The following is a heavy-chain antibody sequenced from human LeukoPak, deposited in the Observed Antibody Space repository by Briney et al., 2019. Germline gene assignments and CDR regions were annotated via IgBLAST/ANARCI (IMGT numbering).Heavy chain of an antibody. CDR1: GFTVSSNY. CDR2: IYSGGST. Sequence: PGGSLRLSCAASGFTVSSNYMSWVRQAPGKGLEWVSVIYSGGSTYYADSVKGRFTISRDNSKNTLYLQMNSLRAEDTAVYYCARLSGDGYNYVGDAFDIWGQGTMVTVSS. CDR3: ARLSGDGYNYVGDAFDI. J-gene: IGHJ3*02. V-gene: IGHV3-66*04. D-gene: IGHD5-24*01.